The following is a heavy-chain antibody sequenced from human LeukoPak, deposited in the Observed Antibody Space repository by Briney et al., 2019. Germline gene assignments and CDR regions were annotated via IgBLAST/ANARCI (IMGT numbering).Heavy chain of an antibody. CDR2: ISSSSSYI. CDR3: ARMVLGAAGSVDFDC. V-gene: IGHV3-21*01. CDR1: GFTFSSYS. D-gene: IGHD6-13*01. J-gene: IGHJ4*02. Sequence: GGSLRLSCAASGFTFSSYSMNWVRQAPGRGLEWVSSISSSSSYIYYADSVKGRSTISRDNAKNSLYLQVNSLRAEDTAVYYCARMVLGAAGSVDFDCWGQGTLVTVSS.